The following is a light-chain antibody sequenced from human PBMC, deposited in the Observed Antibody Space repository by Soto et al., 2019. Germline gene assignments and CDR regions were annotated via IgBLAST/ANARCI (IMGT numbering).Light chain of an antibody. CDR1: QSVGRNY. CDR2: TAS. CDR3: QQYASSPLT. J-gene: IGKJ4*01. Sequence: EIVLTQSPGTLSVSPGEKATLSCRASQSVGRNYLAWYQQKPGQAPRLLFYTASSRATGIPDRFSGSGSGTDFTLTISRLEPEDFAVYYCQQYASSPLTFGGGTKVETK. V-gene: IGKV3-20*01.